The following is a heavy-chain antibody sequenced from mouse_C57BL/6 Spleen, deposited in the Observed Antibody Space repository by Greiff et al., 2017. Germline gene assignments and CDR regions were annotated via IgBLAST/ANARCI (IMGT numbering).Heavy chain of an antibody. CDR2: ISDGGSYT. CDR3: ARDYYGSSEGWFAY. Sequence: EVQLVESGGGLVKPGGSLKLSCAASGFTFSSYAMSWVRQTPEKRLEWVATISDGGSYTYYPDNVKGRFTISRDNAKNNLYLQMSHLKSEDTAMYYCARDYYGSSEGWFAYWGQGTLVTVSA. V-gene: IGHV5-4*01. D-gene: IGHD1-1*01. CDR1: GFTFSSYA. J-gene: IGHJ3*01.